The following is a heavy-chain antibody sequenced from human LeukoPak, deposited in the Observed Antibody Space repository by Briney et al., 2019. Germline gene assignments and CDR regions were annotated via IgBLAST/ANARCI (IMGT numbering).Heavy chain of an antibody. D-gene: IGHD1-26*01. CDR2: INSDGSST. J-gene: IGHJ6*03. Sequence: GGSLRLSCAASGFTFSNYWMHWVRQAPGKGLVWVSRINSDGSSTSYADSVKGRFTISRDNAKNTLYLQMNSLRAEDTAVYYCARVSSGSYFGDYYYMDVWGKGTTVTVSS. V-gene: IGHV3-74*01. CDR1: GFTFSNYW. CDR3: ARVSSGSYFGDYYYMDV.